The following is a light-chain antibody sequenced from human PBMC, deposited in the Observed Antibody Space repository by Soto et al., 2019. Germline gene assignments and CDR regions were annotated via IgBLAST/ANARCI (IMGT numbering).Light chain of an antibody. CDR2: GAS. V-gene: IGKV3-20*01. CDR1: HSVSSSY. Sequence: EVVLTQSPGTLSVSPGERATLSCRASHSVSSSYLAWYQQKPGQAPRLLIYGASTRAAGIPDRFSGSGSGTDFTLTISRLEPEDSAVYHCQQYGTSSWTFGQGTKVDIK. CDR3: QQYGTSSWT. J-gene: IGKJ1*01.